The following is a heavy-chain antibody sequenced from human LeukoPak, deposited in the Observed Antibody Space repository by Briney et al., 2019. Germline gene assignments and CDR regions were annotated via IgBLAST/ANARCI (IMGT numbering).Heavy chain of an antibody. D-gene: IGHD6-13*01. J-gene: IGHJ4*02. CDR3: ARDFTRYSSSWLEGDYFDY. CDR2: IYSGGTT. CDR1: EFTVSSNY. Sequence: PGGSLRLSCVASEFTVSSNYMSWVRQAPGKGLEWVSLIYSGGTTYYADSVKGRFTISRDNSKNTLYLQMNSLRAEDTAVYYCARDFTRYSSSWLEGDYFDYWGQGTLVTVSS. V-gene: IGHV3-53*05.